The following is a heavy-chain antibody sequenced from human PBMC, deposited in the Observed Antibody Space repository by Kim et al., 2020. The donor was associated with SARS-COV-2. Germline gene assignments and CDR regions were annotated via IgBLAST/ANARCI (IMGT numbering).Heavy chain of an antibody. V-gene: IGHV3-9*01. D-gene: IGHD1-26*01. J-gene: IGHJ4*02. CDR3: AKDIAWELPVRYFDY. Sequence: EYVKGRFTISGDKAKNSMYLQMNSRRAEDTALYYCAKDIAWELPVRYFDYWGQGTLVTVSS.